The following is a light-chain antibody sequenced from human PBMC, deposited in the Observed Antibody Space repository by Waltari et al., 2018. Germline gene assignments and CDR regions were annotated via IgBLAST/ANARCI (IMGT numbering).Light chain of an antibody. CDR3: SSYTSTDVV. J-gene: IGLJ2*01. CDR2: DVS. CDR1: SSDVGGYNY. Sequence: QSALTQPASVSGSPGQSITISCTGTSSDVGGYNYVSWYQQHPGKAPKRMIYDVSNRPSGVSTRFSCAKSGNTSSLTISGLQAEDEADYYCSSYTSTDVVFGGGTKLTVL. V-gene: IGLV2-14*01.